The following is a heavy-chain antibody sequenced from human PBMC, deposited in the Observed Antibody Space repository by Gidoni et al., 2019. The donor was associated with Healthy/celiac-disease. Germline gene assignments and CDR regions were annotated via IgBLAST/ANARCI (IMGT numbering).Heavy chain of an antibody. V-gene: IGHV3-7*01. Sequence: EVQLVESGVGLVQPAGSLRLSCAASGFPFRRSWMSWVRQAPGKGLEWVANIKKDGSEKYYVDSVKGRFTIARDNAKNSLYLQMNSLRAEDTAVYYCARVVLEWLLSSAGHYYMDVWGKGTTVTVSS. CDR1: GFPFRRSW. CDR3: ARVVLEWLLSSAGHYYMDV. J-gene: IGHJ6*03. CDR2: IKKDGSEK. D-gene: IGHD3-3*01.